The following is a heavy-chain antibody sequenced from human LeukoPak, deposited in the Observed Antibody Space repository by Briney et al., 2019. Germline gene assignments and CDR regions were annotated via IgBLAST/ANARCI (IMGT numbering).Heavy chain of an antibody. D-gene: IGHD5-24*01. Sequence: SETLSLTCAVSGYSISSGYYWGWIRQPPGKGLEWMGGIYHSGSTYYNPSLKSRVTISVDTSKNQFSLKLSSVTAADTAVYYCARSGRLGENYYYMDVWGKGTTVTVSS. CDR1: GYSISSGYY. V-gene: IGHV4-38-2*01. CDR3: ARSGRLGENYYYMDV. J-gene: IGHJ6*03. CDR2: IYHSGST.